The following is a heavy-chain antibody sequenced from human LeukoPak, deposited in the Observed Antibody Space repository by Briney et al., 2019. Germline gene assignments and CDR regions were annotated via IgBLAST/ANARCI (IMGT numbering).Heavy chain of an antibody. CDR1: GFTFSSYW. V-gene: IGHV3-7*01. J-gene: IGHJ4*02. CDR3: AREGVGATWVDY. D-gene: IGHD1-26*01. CDR2: IKQDGSEK. Sequence: GGSLKLSCAASGFTFSSYWMSWVRQAPGKGLEWVANIKQDGSEKYYVDSVKGRFTISKDNAKNSLYLQMNSLRAEDTAVYYCAREGVGATWVDYWGQGTLVTVSS.